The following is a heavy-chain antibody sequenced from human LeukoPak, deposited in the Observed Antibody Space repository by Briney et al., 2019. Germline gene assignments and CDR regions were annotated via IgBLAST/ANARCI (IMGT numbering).Heavy chain of an antibody. Sequence: TGRSLRLSCAASGFTFDDYAMHWVRHAPGKGLEWVSGISWNSGSIGYADSVKGRFTISRDNAKNSLYLQMNSLRAEDTALYYCAKDIGAVAGYAFDIWGQGTMVTVSS. D-gene: IGHD6-19*01. CDR3: AKDIGAVAGYAFDI. V-gene: IGHV3-9*01. CDR2: ISWNSGSI. J-gene: IGHJ3*02. CDR1: GFTFDDYA.